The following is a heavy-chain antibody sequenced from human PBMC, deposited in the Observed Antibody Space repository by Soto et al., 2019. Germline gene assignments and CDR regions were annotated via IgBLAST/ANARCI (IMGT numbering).Heavy chain of an antibody. J-gene: IGHJ4*02. Sequence: GGSLRLSCAASGFTFSSYGMHWVRQAPGKWLEWVAVIWYDGSNKYYADSVKGRFTISRDNSKNTLYLQMNSLRAEDTAVYYCARVRIAVAGALDYWGQGXLVTVYS. D-gene: IGHD6-19*01. CDR3: ARVRIAVAGALDY. V-gene: IGHV3-33*01. CDR2: IWYDGSNK. CDR1: GFTFSSYG.